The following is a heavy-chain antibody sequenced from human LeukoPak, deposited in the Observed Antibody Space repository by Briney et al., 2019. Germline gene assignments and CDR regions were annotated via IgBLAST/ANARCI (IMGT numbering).Heavy chain of an antibody. Sequence: GGSLRLSCAGTGFSFGDSWMSWVRQAPGKGLEWVASIKQSRNETYYVESVQGRFIISRDTAKNSLFLQMNSLRVEDTAMYYCARDNVVGDYRRWFDPWGQGTLVTVSS. J-gene: IGHJ5*02. V-gene: IGHV3-7*01. D-gene: IGHD1-26*01. CDR2: IKQSRNET. CDR3: ARDNVVGDYRRWFDP. CDR1: GFSFGDSW.